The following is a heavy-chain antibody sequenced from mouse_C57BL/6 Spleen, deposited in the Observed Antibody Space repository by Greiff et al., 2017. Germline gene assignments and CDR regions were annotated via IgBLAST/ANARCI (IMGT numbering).Heavy chain of an antibody. CDR1: GYSITSGYY. CDR2: ISYDGSN. D-gene: IGHD2-10*01. CDR3: ARGAYPSFDY. J-gene: IGHJ2*01. V-gene: IGHV3-6*01. Sequence: EVKLEESGPGLVKPSQSLSLTCSVTGYSITSGYYWNWIRQFPGNKLEWMGYISYDGSNNYNPSLKNRISITRDTSKNQFFLKLNSVTTEDTATYYCARGAYPSFDYWGQGTTLTVSS.